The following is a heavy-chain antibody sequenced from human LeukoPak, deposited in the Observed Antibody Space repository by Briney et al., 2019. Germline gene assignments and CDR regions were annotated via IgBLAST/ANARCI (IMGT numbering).Heavy chain of an antibody. CDR2: IYYSGST. Sequence: SETLSLTCTVSGGSVSSGSYYWSWIRQPPGKGLEWFGYIYYSGSTNYNPSLMSRVTISVDTSKNQFSLKLSSVTAADTAVYYCARAQTTVTTAGVYYYGMDVWGQGTTVTVSS. CDR3: ARAQTTVTTAGVYYYGMDV. J-gene: IGHJ6*02. V-gene: IGHV4-61*01. D-gene: IGHD4-11*01. CDR1: GGSVSSGSYY.